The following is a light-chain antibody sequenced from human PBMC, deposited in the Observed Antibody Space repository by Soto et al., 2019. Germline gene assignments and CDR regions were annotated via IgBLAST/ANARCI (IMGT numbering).Light chain of an antibody. CDR3: QQYYYYAT. Sequence: DIQMTQSPSTLSASVGDRVTITCRASQSINNWLAWYQQKPGEAPKLLIYKPSNLADELPSRFRGSVSETEYTLTVSSLQPDYFSSYYCQQYYYYATFGQGTRVQIK. CDR2: KPS. CDR1: QSINNW. J-gene: IGKJ1*01. V-gene: IGKV1-5*03.